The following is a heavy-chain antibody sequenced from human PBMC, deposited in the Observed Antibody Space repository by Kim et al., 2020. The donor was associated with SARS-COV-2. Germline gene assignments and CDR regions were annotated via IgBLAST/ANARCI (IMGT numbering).Heavy chain of an antibody. Sequence: GGSLRLSCAASGFTFSNYDMNWVRQAPGKGLEWVSHISGSSSSIEYADSVKGRFTISRDNAKNSLYLQMNSLRDEDTAVYYCARVFATWGQGTKVTVSS. V-gene: IGHV3-48*02. CDR2: ISGSSSSI. CDR1: GFTFSNYD. CDR3: ARVFAT. J-gene: IGHJ3*02.